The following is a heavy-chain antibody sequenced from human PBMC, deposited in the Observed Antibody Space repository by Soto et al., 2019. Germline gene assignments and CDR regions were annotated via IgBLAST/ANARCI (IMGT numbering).Heavy chain of an antibody. V-gene: IGHV3-21*01. Sequence: GGSLRLSCAASGFTFSSYSMNWVRQAPGKGLEWVSSISSSSSYIYYADSVKGRFTISRDNAKNSLYLQMNSLRAEDTAVYYCARGQSGYYFDYWGQGTLVTVSS. CDR3: ARGQSGYYFDY. CDR1: GFTFSSYS. J-gene: IGHJ4*02. CDR2: ISSSSSYI. D-gene: IGHD3-3*01.